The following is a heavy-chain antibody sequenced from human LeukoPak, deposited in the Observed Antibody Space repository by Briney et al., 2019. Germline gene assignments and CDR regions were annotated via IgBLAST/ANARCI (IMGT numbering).Heavy chain of an antibody. CDR3: ARVSYGDYDLTY. CDR1: GFTFSSYG. CDR2: IWYDGSNK. J-gene: IGHJ4*02. V-gene: IGHV3-33*01. Sequence: GRSLRLSCAASGFTFSSYGMHWVRQAPGKGLEWVAVIWYDGSNKYYADSVKGRFTISRDNSKNTLYLQMNSLRAEDTAVYYCARVSYGDYDLTYWGQGTLVTVSS. D-gene: IGHD4-17*01.